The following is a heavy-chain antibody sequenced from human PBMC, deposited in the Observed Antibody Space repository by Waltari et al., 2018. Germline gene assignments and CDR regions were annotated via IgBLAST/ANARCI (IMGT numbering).Heavy chain of an antibody. V-gene: IGHV3-9*01. Sequence: EVQLVESGGGLVQPGRSLRLSCAASGFTFDDYAMHWVRQAPGKGLEWVSGISWNSGSTGYADSVKGRFTISRDNAKNSLYLQMNSLRAEDTALYYCAKDAAFGGINYDILTGYWTIPFGYWGQGTLVTVSS. CDR3: AKDAAFGGINYDILTGYWTIPFGY. J-gene: IGHJ4*02. D-gene: IGHD3-9*01. CDR2: ISWNSGST. CDR1: GFTFDDYA.